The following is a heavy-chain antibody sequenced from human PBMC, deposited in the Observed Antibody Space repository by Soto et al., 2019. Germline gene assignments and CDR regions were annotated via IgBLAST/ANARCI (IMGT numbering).Heavy chain of an antibody. D-gene: IGHD3-9*01. CDR2: ISSSSSYI. J-gene: IGHJ4*02. CDR3: AREDNYYDILTGPTHDYFDY. V-gene: IGHV3-21*01. Sequence: GGSLRLSCAASGFTFSSYSMNWVRQAPGKGLEWVSSISSSSSYIYYADSVKGRFTISRDNAKNSLYLQMNSLRAEDTAVYYCAREDNYYDILTGPTHDYFDYWGQGTLVTVSS. CDR1: GFTFSSYS.